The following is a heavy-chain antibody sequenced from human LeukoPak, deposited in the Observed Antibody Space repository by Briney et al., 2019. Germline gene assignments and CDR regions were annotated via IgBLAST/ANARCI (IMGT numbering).Heavy chain of an antibody. Sequence: PGRSLRLSCAASGFTFSSYAMHWVRQAPGKGLEWVAVVSYDGRNKYYADSVKGRFTISRDNSKNTLYMQMNSLRAEDTAVYYCAKDYGYYSSYYYGMDVWGQGTTVTVSS. D-gene: IGHD4-11*01. CDR3: AKDYGYYSSYYYGMDV. CDR2: VSYDGRNK. V-gene: IGHV3-30*04. J-gene: IGHJ6*02. CDR1: GFTFSSYA.